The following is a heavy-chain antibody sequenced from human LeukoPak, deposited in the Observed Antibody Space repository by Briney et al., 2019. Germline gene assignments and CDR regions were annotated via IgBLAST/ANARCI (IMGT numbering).Heavy chain of an antibody. CDR3: ARVLEDGGFDY. CDR2: ISYDGSDK. CDR1: GFTFSSYA. J-gene: IGHJ4*02. D-gene: IGHD4-23*01. Sequence: GGSLRLSCAASGFTFSSYAMHWVRQAPGKGLEWVAVISYDGSDKYYADSVKGRFIISRDNSKNMLNLQMNSLRAEDTAVYYCARVLEDGGFDYWGQGTLVTVSS. V-gene: IGHV3-30-3*01.